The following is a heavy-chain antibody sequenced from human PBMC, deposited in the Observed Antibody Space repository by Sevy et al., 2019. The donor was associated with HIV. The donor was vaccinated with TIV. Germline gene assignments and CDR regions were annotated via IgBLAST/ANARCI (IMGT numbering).Heavy chain of an antibody. V-gene: IGHV6-1*01. J-gene: IGHJ6*04. CDR1: GDSVSTSSAT. D-gene: IGHD1-7*01. CDR3: ARGDELNSYYYGMDV. CDR2: TYYRSKWYS. Sequence: KQSQTLSLTCAISGDSVSTSSATWNWFRQSPSRGLEWLGRTYYRSKWYSDYEVSVKGRVTINPDTSKNQFSLHLESVTPEDTAVYFCARGDELNSYYYGMDVWGTGTTVTVSS.